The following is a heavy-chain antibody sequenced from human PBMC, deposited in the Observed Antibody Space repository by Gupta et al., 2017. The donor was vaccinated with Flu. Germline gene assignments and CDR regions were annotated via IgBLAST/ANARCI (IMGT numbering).Heavy chain of an antibody. D-gene: IGHD6-13*01. CDR1: SFG. Sequence: SFGMHWVRQAPGRGLEWVAVVANDGGEKRYADSGKGRLTISRDNSKRTVYLQMNSLRGEETAVYYCAKDLQRGAAGYYFDYGGQGTLVTVSS. J-gene: IGHJ4*02. CDR2: VANDGGEK. CDR3: AKDLQRGAAGYYFDY. V-gene: IGHV3-30*18.